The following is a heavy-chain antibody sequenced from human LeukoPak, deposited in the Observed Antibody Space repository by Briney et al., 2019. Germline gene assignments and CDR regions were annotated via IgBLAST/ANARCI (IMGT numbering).Heavy chain of an antibody. V-gene: IGHV3-21*01. Sequence: PGGSLRLSCAASGFTFSSYSMNWVRQAPGKGLEWVSSISSSSSYIYYADSVKGRFTISRDNAKNSLYLQMNSLRAEDTAVYYCARASAFWSGYYSSNFDAFDIWGQGTMVTVSS. D-gene: IGHD3-3*01. J-gene: IGHJ3*02. CDR2: ISSSSSYI. CDR1: GFTFSSYS. CDR3: ARASAFWSGYYSSNFDAFDI.